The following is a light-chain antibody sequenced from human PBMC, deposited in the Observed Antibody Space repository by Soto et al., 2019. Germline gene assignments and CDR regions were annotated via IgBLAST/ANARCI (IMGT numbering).Light chain of an antibody. Sequence: EIVLTQSPGTLALSLGDEATLSCTASQTVNRNYLAWYLQKPAQPPRLLIYGVSNRAPCVPDRFSGGGSGTEFTLTIARLEPDDFGTYYCQQYIASPRTFGQGTRLEVK. CDR2: GVS. J-gene: IGKJ1*01. CDR3: QQYIASPRT. CDR1: QTVNRNY. V-gene: IGKV3-20*01.